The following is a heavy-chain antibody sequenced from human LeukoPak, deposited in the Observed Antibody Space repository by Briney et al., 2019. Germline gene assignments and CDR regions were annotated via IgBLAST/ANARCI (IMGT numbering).Heavy chain of an antibody. J-gene: IGHJ4*02. Sequence: SSETLSLTCTVSGDSISSFFWSWIRQPPGQGLEWIGYIYYSGTTTYNPSFKSRVTISVDTSKNQFSLKLNSVTAADTAVYFCARTTYYNVLTDYYLFDYWGQGTLVTVSS. CDR1: GDSISSFF. CDR2: IYYSGTT. CDR3: ARTTYYNVLTDYYLFDY. D-gene: IGHD3-9*01. V-gene: IGHV4-59*13.